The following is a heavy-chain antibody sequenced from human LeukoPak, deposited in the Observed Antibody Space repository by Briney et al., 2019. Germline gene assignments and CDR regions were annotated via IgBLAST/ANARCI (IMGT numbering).Heavy chain of an antibody. V-gene: IGHV1-69*04. Sequence: SVKVSCKASGGTFSSYAISWVRQAPGQGLEWMGRIIPILGIANYAQKFQGRVTTTADKSTSTAYMELSSLRSEDTAAYYCARVGYCSGGSCYSFDYWGQGTLVTVSS. CDR1: GGTFSSYA. CDR3: ARVGYCSGGSCYSFDY. D-gene: IGHD2-15*01. CDR2: IIPILGIA. J-gene: IGHJ4*02.